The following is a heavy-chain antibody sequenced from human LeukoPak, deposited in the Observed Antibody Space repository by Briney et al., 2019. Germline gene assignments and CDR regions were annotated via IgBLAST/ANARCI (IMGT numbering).Heavy chain of an antibody. Sequence: GGSLRLSCAASGFTFSSYSMNWVRQAPGKGLEWVSSISSSSSYINNADSVKGRITISRDNAKNSLYLQMNSLRDEDTAVYYCASGPAEYFQHWGQGTLVTVSS. CDR3: ASGPAEYFQH. J-gene: IGHJ1*01. CDR2: ISSSSSYI. V-gene: IGHV3-21*01. CDR1: GFTFSSYS.